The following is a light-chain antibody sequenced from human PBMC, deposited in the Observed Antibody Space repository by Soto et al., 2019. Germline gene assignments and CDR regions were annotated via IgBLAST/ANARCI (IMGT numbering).Light chain of an antibody. CDR2: LGS. CDR1: QSLLHTNGYTY. Sequence: DIVMTQSPLSLPVTPGEPASISCRSGQSLLHTNGYTYLDWYLQKPGQSPQLLIYLGSTRASGVPDRFSGSGSGTDFTLKISRVEAEDVGVYYCMQALQTPWTFGQGTKLELQ. J-gene: IGKJ2*02. V-gene: IGKV2-28*01. CDR3: MQALQTPWT.